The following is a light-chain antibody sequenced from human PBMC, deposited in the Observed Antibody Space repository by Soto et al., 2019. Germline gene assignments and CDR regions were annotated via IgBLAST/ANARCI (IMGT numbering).Light chain of an antibody. CDR1: QSVSNDY. J-gene: IGKJ1*01. CDR3: QQRSNWPGT. V-gene: IGKV3D-20*02. Sequence: EMVLTQSPGTLSLSPGDRATLSCRASQSVSNDYVAWVQQKPGQTPRLLIYSVSSRATGIPARFSGSGSGTDFTLTISSLDPKDFAVYYCQQRSNWPGTFGLGTKVDIK. CDR2: SVS.